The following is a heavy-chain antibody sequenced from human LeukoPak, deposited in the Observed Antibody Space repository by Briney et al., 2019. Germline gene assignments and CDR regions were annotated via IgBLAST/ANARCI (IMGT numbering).Heavy chain of an antibody. J-gene: IGHJ4*02. V-gene: IGHV3-33*01. CDR2: ICYDGSNK. D-gene: IGHD5-18*01. CDR3: ARAVGYSYGYSFDY. CDR1: GITFRSYG. Sequence: PGRSLRLSCAASGITFRSYGMHWVRQAPGKGLEWVAFICYDGSNKYYADSVKGRFTISRDNSRNTLFLQMNSLRAEDTAVYYCARAVGYSYGYSFDYWGQGTLVTVSS.